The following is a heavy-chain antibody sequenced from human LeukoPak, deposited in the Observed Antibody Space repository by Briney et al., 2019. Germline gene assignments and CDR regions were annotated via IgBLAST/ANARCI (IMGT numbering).Heavy chain of an antibody. CDR2: IWYDGSNK. J-gene: IGHJ4*02. V-gene: IGHV3-33*01. CDR1: GFTFSSYG. CDR3: ARLGSGRGLDY. Sequence: GGSLRLSCAASGFTFSSYGMDWVRQAPGKGLEWVAVIWYDGSNKYYADSVEGRFTVSRDNSKNTLYLQMNSLRAEDTAVYYCARLGSGRGLDYWGQGTLVTVSS. D-gene: IGHD6-19*01.